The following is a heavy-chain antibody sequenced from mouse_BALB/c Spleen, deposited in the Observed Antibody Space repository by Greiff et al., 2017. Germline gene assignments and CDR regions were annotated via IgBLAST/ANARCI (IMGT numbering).Heavy chain of an antibody. J-gene: IGHJ3*01. D-gene: IGHD2-13*01. CDR2: INPSSGYT. CDR3: ARSDGDWFDY. Sequence: QVQLQQSGAELARPGASVKMSCKASGYTFTSYTMPWVNQRPGQGLEWIGYINPSSGYTNYTQKFKDKATLTADKSSNTAYMQLSSLTSEDSAVYYCARSDGDWFDYWGQGTLVTVS. V-gene: IGHV1-4*01. CDR1: GYTFTSYT.